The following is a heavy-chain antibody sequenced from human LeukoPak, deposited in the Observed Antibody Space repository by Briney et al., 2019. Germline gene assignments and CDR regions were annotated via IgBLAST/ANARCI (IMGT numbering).Heavy chain of an antibody. Sequence: ASVKVFCKASGYNFNRYTITWVRQAPGQGLEWMGWVSTSNGDTNYAENFQGRLTMTTETVTKTAYMELRRLRSGDTAIYFCARVSDTSMVTPGFDSWGQGTLVTVSS. J-gene: IGHJ4*02. CDR1: GYNFNRYT. V-gene: IGHV1-18*01. CDR2: VSTSNGDT. CDR3: ARVSDTSMVTPGFDS. D-gene: IGHD5-18*01.